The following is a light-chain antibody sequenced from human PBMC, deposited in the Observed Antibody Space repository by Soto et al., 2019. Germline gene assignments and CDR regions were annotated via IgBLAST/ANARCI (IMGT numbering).Light chain of an antibody. CDR3: QKYNSAPRT. CDR2: AAS. V-gene: IGKV1-27*01. J-gene: IGKJ4*01. CDR1: QGISNY. Sequence: DVQMTQAPSSLSASVGDRVTITCRASQGISNYLAWYQQKPGKVPKLLIYAASIFESGVPSRFSGSGSGTEFTLTLSSLQAEDVATYYCQKYNSAPRTFGGGTKVEIK.